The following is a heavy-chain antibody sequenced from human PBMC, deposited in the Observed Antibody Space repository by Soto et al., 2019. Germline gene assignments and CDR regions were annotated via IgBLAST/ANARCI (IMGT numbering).Heavy chain of an antibody. Sequence: GGSLRLSCAASGFTFSSYGMHWVRQAPGKGLEWVAVIWYDGSNKYYADSVKGRFTISRDNSKNTLYLQMNSLRAEDTAVYYCARDLLEDPYCGGDCYSMGFDYWGQGTLVTVSS. J-gene: IGHJ4*02. V-gene: IGHV3-33*01. CDR1: GFTFSSYG. CDR2: IWYDGSNK. D-gene: IGHD2-21*01. CDR3: ARDLLEDPYCGGDCYSMGFDY.